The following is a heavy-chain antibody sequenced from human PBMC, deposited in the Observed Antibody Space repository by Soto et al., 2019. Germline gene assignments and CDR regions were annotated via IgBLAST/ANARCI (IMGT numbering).Heavy chain of an antibody. D-gene: IGHD3-16*01. Sequence: QVQLQESGPELLKPSETLSLTCTVSGGSISSYYWSWIRQPPGKGLEWIGYIYYSGSTNYTPSLTSRVTISVATPKNQFALKLSSVTAADTAVYYCARRFGRNFDYWGQGTLVTVSS. J-gene: IGHJ4*02. V-gene: IGHV4-59*08. CDR1: GGSISSYY. CDR2: IYYSGST. CDR3: ARRFGRNFDY.